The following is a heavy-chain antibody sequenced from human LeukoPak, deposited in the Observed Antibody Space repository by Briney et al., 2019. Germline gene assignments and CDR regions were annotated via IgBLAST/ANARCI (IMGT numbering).Heavy chain of an antibody. CDR3: ARGSQGREMATISVGFDY. D-gene: IGHD5-24*01. CDR1: GGSFSGYY. CDR2: INHSGST. J-gene: IGHJ4*02. V-gene: IGHV4-34*01. Sequence: SETLSLTCAVYGGSFSGYYWSWIRLPPGKGLEWIGEINHSGSTNYNPSLKSRVTISVDTSKNQFSLKLSSVTAADTAVYYCARGSQGREMATISVGFDYWGQGTLVTVSS.